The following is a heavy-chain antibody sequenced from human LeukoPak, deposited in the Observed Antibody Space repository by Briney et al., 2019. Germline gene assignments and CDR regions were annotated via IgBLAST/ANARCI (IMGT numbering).Heavy chain of an antibody. CDR3: ARVLQDGYSSGWTFDY. CDR2: INPSGGST. CDR1: GYTFTSYY. D-gene: IGHD6-19*01. V-gene: IGHV1-46*03. J-gene: IGHJ4*02. Sequence: ASVKVSCKASGYTFTSYYMHWVRQAPGQGLEGMGIINPSGGSTSYAQKFQGRVTMTRDTSTSTVYMKLSSLRSEDTAVYYCARVLQDGYSSGWTFDYWGQGTLVTVSS.